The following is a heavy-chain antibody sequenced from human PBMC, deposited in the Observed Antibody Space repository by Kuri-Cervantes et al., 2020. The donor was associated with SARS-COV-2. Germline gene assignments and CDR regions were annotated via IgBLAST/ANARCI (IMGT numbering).Heavy chain of an antibody. CDR2: VKTNSGNT. D-gene: IGHD3-3*01. J-gene: IGHJ3*02. CDR3: ARGRVDYDFWSGHDAFDI. CDR1: ETTFPNYD. V-gene: IGHV1-8*01. Sequence: ASVKVSCKTPETTFPNYDINWVRQATGQGLEWMGMVKTNSGNTLYAQFFQGRVTMTRDTSISTAYMELSRLRSDDTAVYYCARGRVDYDFWSGHDAFDIWGQGTMVTVSS.